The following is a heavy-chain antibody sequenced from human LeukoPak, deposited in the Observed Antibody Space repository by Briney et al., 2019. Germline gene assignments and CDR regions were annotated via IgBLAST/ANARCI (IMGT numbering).Heavy chain of an antibody. CDR1: GFTFSSYG. J-gene: IGHJ4*02. D-gene: IGHD2-21*02. CDR2: ISYDGSNK. V-gene: IGHV3-30*18. Sequence: TGGSLRLSCAASGFTFSSYGMHWVRQAPGKGLEWVAVISYDGSNKYYADSVKGRFTISRDNSKNTLYLQMNSLRAEDTAVYYCAKDQGCGGDCYGMDYWGQGTLVTVSS. CDR3: AKDQGCGGDCYGMDY.